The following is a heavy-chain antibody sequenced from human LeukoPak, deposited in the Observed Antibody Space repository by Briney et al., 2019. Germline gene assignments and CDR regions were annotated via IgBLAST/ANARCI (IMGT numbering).Heavy chain of an antibody. CDR1: GYTLTELS. V-gene: IGHV1-24*01. J-gene: IGHJ6*02. Sequence: ASVKVSCKVSGYTLTELSMHWVRQAPGKGLEWMGGFDPEDGETIYAQKFQGRVTMTEDTSTDTAYMELSSLRSEDTAVYYCATDCSGGSCYPYYYYGMDVWGQGTTVTVSS. CDR3: ATDCSGGSCYPYYYYGMDV. D-gene: IGHD2-15*01. CDR2: FDPEDGET.